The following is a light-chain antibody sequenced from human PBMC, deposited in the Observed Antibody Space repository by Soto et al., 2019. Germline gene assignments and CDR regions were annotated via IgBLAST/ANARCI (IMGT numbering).Light chain of an antibody. J-gene: IGKJ3*01. V-gene: IGKV1-27*01. CDR3: HKYNIAPFT. CDR1: EDISNY. CDR2: AAS. Sequence: IQMTQSPSSLSASVGDRVTITCRASEDISNYLAWYQQNPGKVPKVLIYAASTLQSGVPSRFSGSGSGTDFTLAISSLQPEDVATYYCHKYNIAPFTFGPGTKVGIE.